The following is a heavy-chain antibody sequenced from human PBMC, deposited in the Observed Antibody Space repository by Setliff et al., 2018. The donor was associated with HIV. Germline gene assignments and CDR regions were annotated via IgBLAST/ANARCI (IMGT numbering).Heavy chain of an antibody. CDR2: IIPILGIA. J-gene: IGHJ6*02. CDR1: GGTFSSYA. CDR3: ASERIFEELGYYGMDV. Sequence: GASVKVSCKASGGTFSSYAISWVRQAPGQGLEWMGGIIPILGIANYAQKFQGRVTITRDTSASTAYMELSSLRSEDTAVYYCASERIFEELGYYGMDVWGQGTTVTVSS. V-gene: IGHV1-69*10. D-gene: IGHD2-15*01.